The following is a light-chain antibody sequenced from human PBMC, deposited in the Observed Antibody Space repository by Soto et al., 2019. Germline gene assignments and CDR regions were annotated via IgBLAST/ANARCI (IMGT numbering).Light chain of an antibody. Sequence: QLTQSPSSLSASVGDRVTITCRASQDITNYLGWYQQRSGKAPRLLIYAASTLQRGVPSRFSGSGSGTDFTLTISSLQPEDFATYYCQQYYSYPITFGQGTRLEIK. V-gene: IGKV1-9*01. CDR1: QDITNY. J-gene: IGKJ5*01. CDR3: QQYYSYPIT. CDR2: AAS.